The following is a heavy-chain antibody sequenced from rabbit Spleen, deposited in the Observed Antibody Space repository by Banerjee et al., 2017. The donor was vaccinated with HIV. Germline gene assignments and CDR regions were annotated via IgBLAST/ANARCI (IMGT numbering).Heavy chain of an antibody. V-gene: IGHV1S45*01. D-gene: IGHD1-1*01. CDR2: IDTNDGDT. CDR3: ARNYVNAFDP. J-gene: IGHJ2*01. CDR1: GIDFSSYA. Sequence: QEQLKESGGGLVQPGESLKLSCKASGIDFSSYAMIWVRQAPGKGLEWIACIDTNDGDTDYANWPKGRFTISKTSSTTVTLQMTSLTAADTATYFCARNYVNAFDPWGPGTLVTVS.